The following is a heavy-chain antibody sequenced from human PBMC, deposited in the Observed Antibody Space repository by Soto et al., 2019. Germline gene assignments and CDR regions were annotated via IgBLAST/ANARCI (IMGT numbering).Heavy chain of an antibody. CDR3: NTYGVGATNSWFDP. CDR2: IKSKSDDGTT. CDR1: GFIFSNVW. Sequence: PGGSLRLSCAGSGFIFSNVWMNWVRQAPGKGLGWVGHIKSKSDDGTTDYAAPVKGRFTISRDDSKNTLYLEMNSLQSEDTALYYCNTYGVGATNSWFDPWGQGALVTVST. D-gene: IGHD1-26*01. J-gene: IGHJ5*01. V-gene: IGHV3-15*01.